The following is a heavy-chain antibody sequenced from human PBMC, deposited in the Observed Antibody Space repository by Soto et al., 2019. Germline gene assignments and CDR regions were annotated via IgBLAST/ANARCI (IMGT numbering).Heavy chain of an antibody. Sequence: TSETLSLTCDFYGGSFSGYYWSLIRQPPGKGLEWIGDIKLSGSTNYNPSLKSRVTISVDTSRNQFSLKLTSVSAADTAVYYCARASATIAAAAIFDYWGQGTLVTVSS. CDR2: IKLSGST. V-gene: IGHV4-34*01. CDR3: ARASATIAAAAIFDY. CDR1: GGSFSGYY. D-gene: IGHD6-13*01. J-gene: IGHJ4*02.